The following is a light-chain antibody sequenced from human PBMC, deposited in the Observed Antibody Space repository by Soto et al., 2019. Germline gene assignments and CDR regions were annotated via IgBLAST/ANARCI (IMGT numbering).Light chain of an antibody. CDR1: QSVSSSY. Sequence: EIVLPHSPGTLSLSPVEMDTLSFRASQSVSSSYLAWYQQKPGQAPRLLIYGASTRATGVPARFSGSGSGTEFTLTISSLQSEDFEVYYCQQYNNWPITFGQGTRLEIK. CDR2: GAS. V-gene: IGKV3-15*01. J-gene: IGKJ5*01. CDR3: QQYNNWPIT.